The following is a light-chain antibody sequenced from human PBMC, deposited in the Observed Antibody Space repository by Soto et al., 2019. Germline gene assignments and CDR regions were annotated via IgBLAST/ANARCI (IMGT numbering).Light chain of an antibody. CDR1: SSDVGAYNF. CDR3: SSYTSSSTLYV. V-gene: IGLV2-14*01. CDR2: EVS. J-gene: IGLJ1*01. Sequence: QSALTQPASVSGSPGQSITISCTGTSSDVGAYNFVSWYQQHPGKAPKLMISEVSNRPSGVSNRFSGSRSGNTASLTISGLQAEDEADYYCSSYTSSSTLYVFGTGTQLTVL.